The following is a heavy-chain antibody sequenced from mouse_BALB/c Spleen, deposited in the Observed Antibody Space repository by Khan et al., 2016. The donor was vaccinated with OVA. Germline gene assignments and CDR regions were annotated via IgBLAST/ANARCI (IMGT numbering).Heavy chain of an antibody. J-gene: IGHJ4*01. CDR1: GDSITSGI. D-gene: IGHD1-1*01. CDR3: ARSNGSWAMDY. CDR2: ITYSGNY. Sequence: EVKLLESGPSLVKPSQTLSLTCSVTGDSITSGIWNWIRKFPGNKFEYLGYITYSGNYYYNPYLKSRISITRDTSKSKSFLTLNSVTTEYTATYDCARSNGSWAMDYWGQGTSVTVSA. V-gene: IGHV3-8*02.